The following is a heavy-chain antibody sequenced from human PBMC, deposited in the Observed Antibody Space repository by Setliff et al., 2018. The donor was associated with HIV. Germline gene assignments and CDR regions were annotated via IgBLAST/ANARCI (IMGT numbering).Heavy chain of an antibody. CDR1: GDSVSSNSAA. Sequence: TLSLTCVISGDSVSSNSAAWNWIRQSPSRGLEWLGRTYYKSKWYNDYAVSVKSRITINPDTSKNQFSLQLSSVTPEDTAVYYCASGAVAATGHYYYYYMDVWGKGTTVTVSS. CDR3: ASGAVAATGHYYYYYMDV. V-gene: IGHV6-1*01. D-gene: IGHD6-19*01. CDR2: TYYKSKWYN. J-gene: IGHJ6*03.